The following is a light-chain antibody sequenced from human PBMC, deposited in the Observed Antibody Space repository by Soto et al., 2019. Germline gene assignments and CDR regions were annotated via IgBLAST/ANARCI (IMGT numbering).Light chain of an antibody. CDR2: DVN. Sequence: QSALTQPASVSGSPGQSVTISCTGTSSDVGGYKYVSWYQQHPGKAPKLMIYDVNNRPSGVSDRFSGSKSGNTASLTISGLQAEDEADFYCSSYTSSNTSVVFGGGTQLTVL. CDR1: SSDVGGYKY. V-gene: IGLV2-14*03. J-gene: IGLJ2*01. CDR3: SSYTSSNTSVV.